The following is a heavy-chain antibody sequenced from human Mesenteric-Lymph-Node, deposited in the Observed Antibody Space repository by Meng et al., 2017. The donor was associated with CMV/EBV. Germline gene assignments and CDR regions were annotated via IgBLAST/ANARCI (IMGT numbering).Heavy chain of an antibody. D-gene: IGHD4-17*01. CDR3: ARGGGGYGDYSDY. V-gene: IGHV4-34*01. CDR2: INHSGST. J-gene: IGHJ4*02. Sequence: AVYGGSFSSYYWSWIRQPPGKGLKWIGEINHSGSTNYNPSLKSRVTISVDTSKNQFSLKLSSVTAADTAVYYCARGGGGYGDYSDYWGQGTLVTVSS. CDR1: GGSFSSYY.